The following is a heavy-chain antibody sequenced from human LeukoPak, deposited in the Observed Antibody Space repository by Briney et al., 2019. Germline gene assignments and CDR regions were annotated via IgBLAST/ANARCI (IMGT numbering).Heavy chain of an antibody. V-gene: IGHV1-69*13. CDR1: GGTFSSYV. CDR2: IIPIFGTA. Sequence: RASVKVSCKASGGTFSSYVISWVRQAPGQGLEWMGGIIPIFGTANYAQKFQGRVTMTADESTSTAYMELSSLRSEDTAMYYCARDRGGSYALYFDYWGQGTLVTVSS. J-gene: IGHJ4*02. D-gene: IGHD1-26*01. CDR3: ARDRGGSYALYFDY.